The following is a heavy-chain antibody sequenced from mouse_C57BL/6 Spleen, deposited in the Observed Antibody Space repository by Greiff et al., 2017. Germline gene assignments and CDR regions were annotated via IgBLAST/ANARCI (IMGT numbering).Heavy chain of an antibody. J-gene: IGHJ4*01. CDR2: ISDGGSYT. V-gene: IGHV5-4*01. Sequence: DVKLQESGGGLVKPGGSLKLSCAASGFTFSSYAMSWVRQTPEKRLEWVATISDGGSYTYYPDNVKGRFTISRDNAKNNLYLQMSHLKSEDTAMYYCAREGGNFYAMDYWGQGTSVTVSS. D-gene: IGHD2-1*01. CDR1: GFTFSSYA. CDR3: AREGGNFYAMDY.